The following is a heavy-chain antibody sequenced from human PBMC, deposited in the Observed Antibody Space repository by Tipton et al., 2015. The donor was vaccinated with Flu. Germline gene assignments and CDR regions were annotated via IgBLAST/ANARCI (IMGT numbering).Heavy chain of an antibody. CDR2: ISGSGGGT. Sequence: SLRLSCAASGFTFSSYAMSWVRQAPGKGLEWVSAISGSGGGTYYADSVKGRFTISRDNSKNTLYLQMNSLRAEDTAVYYCAGGLEESYFDYWGQGTLVTVSS. CDR3: AGGLEESYFDY. CDR1: GFTFSSYA. V-gene: IGHV3-23*01. J-gene: IGHJ4*02. D-gene: IGHD3-16*01.